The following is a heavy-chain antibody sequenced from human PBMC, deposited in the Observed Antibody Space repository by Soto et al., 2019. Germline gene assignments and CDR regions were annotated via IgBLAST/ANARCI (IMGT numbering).Heavy chain of an antibody. V-gene: IGHV4-59*01. CDR3: ARASGRATTWGMDV. Sequence: SETLSLTCTVSGGSISSYYWSWIRQPPGKGLEWIGYIYYSGGTNYNPSLKSRVTISVDTSKNQFSLKLSSVTAADTAVYYCARASGRATTWGMDVWGQGTTVTVSS. CDR1: GGSISSYY. CDR2: IYYSGGT. J-gene: IGHJ6*02. D-gene: IGHD1-1*01.